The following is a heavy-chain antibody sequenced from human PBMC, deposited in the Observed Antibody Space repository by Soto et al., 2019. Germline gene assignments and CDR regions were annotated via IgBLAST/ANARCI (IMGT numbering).Heavy chain of an antibody. Sequence: GGSLRLSCSASGFAFSAHWMTWVRQTPGKGLEWVANISPEGGTNDSVDSAKGRFTISRDNAKNLLYLQMNSLTVGDTAVYSCVRDHVTPGLYFDKWGQGTLVTVSS. D-gene: IGHD2-8*02. CDR1: GFAFSAHW. V-gene: IGHV3-7*01. CDR3: VRDHVTPGLYFDK. J-gene: IGHJ4*02. CDR2: ISPEGGTN.